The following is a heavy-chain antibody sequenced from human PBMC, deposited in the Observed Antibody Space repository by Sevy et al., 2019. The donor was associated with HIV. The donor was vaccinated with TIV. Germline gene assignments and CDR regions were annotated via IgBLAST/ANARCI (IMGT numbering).Heavy chain of an antibody. Sequence: GGSLRLSCAASGFTFSSYAMHWVRQAPGKGLEWVAVISYDGSNKYYADSVKGRFTISRDNSKNTLYLQMNSLRAEDTAVYYCVRDGGLYMTMIVVVISYYFDYWGQGTLVTVSS. CDR2: ISYDGSNK. V-gene: IGHV3-30-3*01. CDR1: GFTFSSYA. CDR3: VRDGGLYMTMIVVVISYYFDY. J-gene: IGHJ4*02. D-gene: IGHD3-22*01.